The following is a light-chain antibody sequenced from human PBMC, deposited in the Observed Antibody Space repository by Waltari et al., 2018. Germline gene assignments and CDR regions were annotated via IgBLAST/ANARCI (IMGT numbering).Light chain of an antibody. V-gene: IGLV2-23*01. J-gene: IGLJ1*01. CDR3: CSYAGLIPYV. CDR1: TSDVGAYYL. CDR2: DGS. Sequence: QSALTQPASVSGSPGQSISISCTGSTSDVGAYYLVSWYQHRPGKAPKLIIYDGSERPSGVSNRFSGSKSGNTASLTISGLQVDDEADYYCCSYAGLIPYVFGTGTTGTVL.